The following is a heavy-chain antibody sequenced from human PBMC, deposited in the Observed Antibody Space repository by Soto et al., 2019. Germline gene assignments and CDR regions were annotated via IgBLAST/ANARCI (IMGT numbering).Heavy chain of an antibody. CDR3: VRLIGNSWLDF. Sequence: SQTLALNCTNAEYGISRICVTSHCLRQSPSPVLEWLGRTYYRSKWYNDYAESVKSRITINPDTSKNQFSLHLNSVTPEDTAVYYCVRLIGNSWLDFWGQGTLVTVSS. J-gene: IGHJ5*01. D-gene: IGHD1-26*01. CDR2: TYYRSKWYN. V-gene: IGHV6-1*01. CDR1: EYGISRICVT.